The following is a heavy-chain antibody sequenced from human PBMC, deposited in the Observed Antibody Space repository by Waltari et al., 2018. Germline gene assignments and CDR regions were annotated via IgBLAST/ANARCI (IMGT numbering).Heavy chain of an antibody. V-gene: IGHV3-33*06. J-gene: IGHJ4*02. CDR1: GFPFSSYG. Sequence: QVQLVESGGGVVQPGRSLRLSCAASGFPFSSYGMHWVRQAPGKGLEWVAVIWYDGSNKYYADSVKGRFTISRDNSKNTLYLQMNSLRAEDTAVYYCAKDSSFGGSSLFDYWGQGTLVTVSS. CDR2: IWYDGSNK. CDR3: AKDSSFGGSSLFDY. D-gene: IGHD2-15*01.